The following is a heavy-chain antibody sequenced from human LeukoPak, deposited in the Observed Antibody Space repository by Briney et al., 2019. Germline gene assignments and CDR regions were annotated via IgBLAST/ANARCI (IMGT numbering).Heavy chain of an antibody. CDR2: INHSGST. V-gene: IGHV4-34*01. CDR1: GGSFSGYY. J-gene: IGHJ4*02. D-gene: IGHD5-24*01. Sequence: SETLSPTCAVYGGSFSGYYWSWIRQPPGKGLEWIGEINHSGSTNYNPSLKSRVTISVDTSKNQFSLKLSSVTAADTAVYYCARGPLRRDGYNPPAPWGQGTLVTVSS. CDR3: ARGPLRRDGYNPPAP.